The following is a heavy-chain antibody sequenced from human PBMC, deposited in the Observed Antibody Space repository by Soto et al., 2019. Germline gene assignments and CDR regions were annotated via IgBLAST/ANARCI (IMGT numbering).Heavy chain of an antibody. V-gene: IGHV4-61*01. J-gene: IGHJ4*02. CDR1: GGSVSSGSYY. Sequence: SETLSLTCTVPGGSVSSGSYYWSWIRQPPGKGLEWIGYIYYSGSTNYNPSLKSRVTISVDTSKNQFSLKLSSVTAADTAVYYCARDRGDGYIPWGQGTLVTVSS. CDR2: IYYSGST. D-gene: IGHD5-12*01. CDR3: ARDRGDGYIP.